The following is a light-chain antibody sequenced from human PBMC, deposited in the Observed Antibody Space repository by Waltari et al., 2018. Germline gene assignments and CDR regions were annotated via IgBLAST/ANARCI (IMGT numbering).Light chain of an antibody. Sequence: QSVLTQPPSVSGAPGQRVTISCTGSSSTIGAGYDVPWYQQLPGTAPKLLIYGNSNRPSGVPDRFSGSKSGTSASLAITGLQAEDEADYYCQSYDSSLSGGVFGGGTKLTVL. CDR3: QSYDSSLSGGV. J-gene: IGLJ2*01. CDR1: SSTIGAGYD. V-gene: IGLV1-40*01. CDR2: GNS.